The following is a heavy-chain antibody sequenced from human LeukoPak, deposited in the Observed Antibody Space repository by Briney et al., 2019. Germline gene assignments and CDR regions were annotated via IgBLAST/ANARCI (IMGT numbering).Heavy chain of an antibody. CDR1: GGSISSYY. Sequence: SETLSLTCTVSGGSISSYYWSWIRQPPGKGLEWIGYIYYSGSTNYNPSLKSRVTISVDTSKNQFSLKLSSVTAADTAVYYCARLFRRKWELLFDYWGQGTLVTVSS. V-gene: IGHV4-59*08. CDR3: ARLFRRKWELLFDY. D-gene: IGHD1-26*01. J-gene: IGHJ4*02. CDR2: IYYSGST.